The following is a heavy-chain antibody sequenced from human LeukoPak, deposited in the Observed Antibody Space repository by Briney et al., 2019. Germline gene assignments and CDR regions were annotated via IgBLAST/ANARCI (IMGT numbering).Heavy chain of an antibody. CDR2: ISAYNGNT. D-gene: IGHD2-15*01. V-gene: IGHV1-18*01. CDR3: ARGSRTQTKTTTPFWFDP. Sequence: VASVKVSCKASGYTFTSYGISWVRQAPGQGLEWMGWISAYNGNTNYAQKLQGRVTMTTDTSTSTAYMELRSLRSDDTAVYYCARGSRTQTKTTTPFWFDPWGQGTLVTVSS. CDR1: GYTFTSYG. J-gene: IGHJ5*02.